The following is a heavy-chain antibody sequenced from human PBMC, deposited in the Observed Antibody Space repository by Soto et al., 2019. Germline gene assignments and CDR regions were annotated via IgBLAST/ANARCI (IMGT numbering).Heavy chain of an antibody. V-gene: IGHV4-59*12. CDR1: GGSLSSDY. CDR2: VYYSGNT. Sequence: SENLSLTCTVSGGSLSSDYWTWIRQPPGKGLEWIGYVYYSGNTNYNPSLKSRVTISVDTSKNQFSLKLGSVTAADTAVYYCARAKRAMVRGLDYWGQGTLVTVSS. J-gene: IGHJ4*02. D-gene: IGHD3-10*01. CDR3: ARAKRAMVRGLDY.